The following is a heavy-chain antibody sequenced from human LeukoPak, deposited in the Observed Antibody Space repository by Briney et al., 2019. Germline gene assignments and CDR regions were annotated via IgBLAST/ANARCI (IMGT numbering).Heavy chain of an antibody. CDR2: ISSSSSYI. CDR3: ARVTPSAAAGTDY. V-gene: IGHV3-21*01. J-gene: IGHJ4*02. Sequence: GGSLRLSCAASGFTFSSYSMNWVRQAPGKELEWVSSISSSSSYIYYADSVKGRFTISRDNAKSSLYLQMNSLRAEDTAVYYCARVTPSAAAGTDYWGQGTLVTVSS. D-gene: IGHD6-13*01. CDR1: GFTFSSYS.